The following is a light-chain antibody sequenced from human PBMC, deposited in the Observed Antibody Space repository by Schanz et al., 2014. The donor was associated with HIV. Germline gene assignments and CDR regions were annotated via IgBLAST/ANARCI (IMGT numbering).Light chain of an antibody. J-gene: IGKJ2*01. V-gene: IGKV1-5*03. CDR2: KAS. Sequence: DIQMTQSPSTLSASVGDRVTITCRASQSISTWLAWYQQKPGKAPKLLIYKASSLQSGVPSRFSGGGSGTEFTLTISSLQPDDLATYYCQQYTKYPPFTFGQGTKLEIK. CDR3: QQYTKYPPFT. CDR1: QSISTW.